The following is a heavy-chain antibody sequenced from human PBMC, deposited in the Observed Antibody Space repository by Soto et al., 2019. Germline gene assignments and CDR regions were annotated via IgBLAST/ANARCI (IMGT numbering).Heavy chain of an antibody. CDR3: ARESEDLTSNFDX. Sequence: GGSLRLSCAASGFTFTRYSMDWVRQAPGKGLEWVSSISSTTNYIHYGDSMKGRFTISRDNAKNSLYLEMNSLRAEDTAVYYCARESEDLTSNFDXWGQVTLVTVSX. J-gene: IGHJ4*02. V-gene: IGHV3-21*06. CDR2: ISSTTNYI. CDR1: GFTFTRYS.